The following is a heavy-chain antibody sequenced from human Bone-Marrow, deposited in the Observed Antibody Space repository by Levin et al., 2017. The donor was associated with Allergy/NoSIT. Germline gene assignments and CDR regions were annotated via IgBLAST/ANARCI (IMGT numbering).Heavy chain of an antibody. J-gene: IGHJ6*02. D-gene: IGHD2-15*01. CDR2: ISAYNGNT. CDR3: ARERGYCSGGSCYSAQGFYYYGMDV. CDR1: GYTFTSYG. Sequence: ASVKVSCKASGYTFTSYGISWVRQAPGQGLEWMGWISAYNGNTNYAQKLQGRVTMTTDTSTSTAYMELRSLRSDDTAVYYCARERGYCSGGSCYSAQGFYYYGMDVWGQGTTVTVSS. V-gene: IGHV1-18*01.